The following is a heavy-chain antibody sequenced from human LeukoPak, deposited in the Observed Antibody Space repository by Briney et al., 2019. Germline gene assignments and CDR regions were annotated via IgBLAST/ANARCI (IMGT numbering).Heavy chain of an antibody. CDR3: ARGRTIPGY. V-gene: IGHV4-34*01. CDR1: GGSFSGYY. CDR2: INHSGST. Sequence: SETLSLTCAVYGGSFSGYYWSWIRQPPGKGLEWIGEINHSGSTNYNPSLKGRVTISVDTSKNQFSLKLSSVTAADTAVYYCARGRTIPGYWGQGTLVTLSS. J-gene: IGHJ4*02.